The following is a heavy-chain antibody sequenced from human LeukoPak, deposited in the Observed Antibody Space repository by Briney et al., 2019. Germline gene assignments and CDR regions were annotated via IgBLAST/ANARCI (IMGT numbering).Heavy chain of an antibody. CDR1: GGSFSGYY. CDR3: ARGVGFVKIDY. V-gene: IGHV4-34*01. D-gene: IGHD3-10*01. J-gene: IGHJ4*02. Sequence: PSETLSLTCAVYGGSFSGYYWSWIRQPPGKGLEWIGEINHSGRTNYNPSLKSRVTISVDTSKNQFSPKLTSVTAADTAIYYCARGVGFVKIDYWGQGTLVTVSS. CDR2: INHSGRT.